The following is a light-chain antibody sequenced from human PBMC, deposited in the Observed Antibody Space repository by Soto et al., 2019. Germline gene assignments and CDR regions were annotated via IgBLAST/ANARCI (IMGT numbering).Light chain of an antibody. CDR3: SSYAGSNNFVI. V-gene: IGLV2-8*01. Sequence: QSVLTQPPSASGSPGQSVTISCTGTSSDVGNYNYVSWYQQRPGQAPKLMIYDVTNRPSGVPDRFSGSKSGNTASLTVSGLQAEDEADYYCSSYAGSNNFVIFGGGTKLTVL. J-gene: IGLJ2*01. CDR1: SSDVGNYNY. CDR2: DVT.